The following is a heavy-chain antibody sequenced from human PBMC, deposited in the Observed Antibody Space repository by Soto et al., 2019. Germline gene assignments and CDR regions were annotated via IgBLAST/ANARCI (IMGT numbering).Heavy chain of an antibody. CDR2: IVPTVDTS. D-gene: IGHD6-25*01. J-gene: IGHJ4*02. V-gene: IGHV1-69*14. Sequence: QVQLVQSGAEVRQPASSVKVSCKTSGATFSSYAITWVRQAPGQGLEWMGGIVPTVDTSTYAQKFQGRVTIAADKFKNTVYMELSSLRSDATAVYYCVRVVAIPGYPDNWCQGTLVTVSS. CDR1: GATFSSYA. CDR3: VRVVAIPGYPDN.